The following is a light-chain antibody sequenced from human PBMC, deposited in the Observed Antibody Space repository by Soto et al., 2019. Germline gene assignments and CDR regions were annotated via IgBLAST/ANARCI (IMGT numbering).Light chain of an antibody. V-gene: IGKV3-20*01. Sequence: EIVLTQSPGTLSLSPGERAALSCRASHSVRSPSLAWYQQKPGQAPRLLIYGASSRATGIPDRFSGSGSGTDFTLTISRLEPEDFAVYYCQQYGSSPPYTFGQGTKLEIK. J-gene: IGKJ2*01. CDR3: QQYGSSPPYT. CDR1: HSVRSPS. CDR2: GAS.